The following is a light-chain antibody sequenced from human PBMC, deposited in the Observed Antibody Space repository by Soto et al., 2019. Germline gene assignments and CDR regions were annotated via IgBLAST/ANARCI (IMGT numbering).Light chain of an antibody. Sequence: QSALTQPASVSGSPGQSITISCTGTSSDVGGYNYVSWYQQPPGKAPKVVIYDVSYRPSGVSNRFSGSKSGNTASLTISGLQAEDEAEYYCGSYTSSTSYVFGTGTKLTVL. V-gene: IGLV2-14*03. CDR1: SSDVGGYNY. CDR2: DVS. CDR3: GSYTSSTSYV. J-gene: IGLJ1*01.